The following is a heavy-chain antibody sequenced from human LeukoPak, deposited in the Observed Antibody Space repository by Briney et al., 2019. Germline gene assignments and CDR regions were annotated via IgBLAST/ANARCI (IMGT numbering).Heavy chain of an antibody. CDR3: ARFIERGGDTGYYFDY. CDR1: GFTFSSYE. J-gene: IGHJ4*02. CDR2: ISSSGSTI. D-gene: IGHD2-21*02. V-gene: IGHV3-48*03. Sequence: GGSLRLSCAASGFTFSSYEMNWVRQAPGKGLEWVSYISSSGSTIYYAGSVKGRFTISRDNAKNSLYLQMNSLRAEDTAVYYCARFIERGGDTGYYFDYWGQGTLVTVSS.